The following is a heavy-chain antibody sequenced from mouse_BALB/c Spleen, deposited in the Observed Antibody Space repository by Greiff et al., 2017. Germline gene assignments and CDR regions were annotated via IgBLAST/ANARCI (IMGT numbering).Heavy chain of an antibody. CDR1: GFAFSSYD. CDR3: ARQGLRYAMDY. V-gene: IGHV5-12-1*01. Sequence: DVHLVESGGGLVKPGGSLKLSCAASGFAFSSYDMSWVRQTPEKRLEWVAYISSGGGSTYYPDTVKGRFTISRDNAKNTLYLQMSSLKSEDTAMYYCARQGLRYAMDYWGQGTSVTVSS. D-gene: IGHD1-1*01. CDR2: ISSGGGST. J-gene: IGHJ4*01.